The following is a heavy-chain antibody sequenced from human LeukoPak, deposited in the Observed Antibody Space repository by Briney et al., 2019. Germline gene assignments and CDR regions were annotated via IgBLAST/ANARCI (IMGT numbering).Heavy chain of an antibody. Sequence: GGSLRLSCAASGFTFSSYGMHWVRQAPGKGLEWVAVISYDGSNKYYADSVKGRFTISRDNSKNTLYLQMNSMRAEDTAVYYCAKDHGGIAIWGQGTMVTVSS. D-gene: IGHD6-13*01. CDR2: ISYDGSNK. V-gene: IGHV3-30*18. CDR3: AKDHGGIAI. CDR1: GFTFSSYG. J-gene: IGHJ3*02.